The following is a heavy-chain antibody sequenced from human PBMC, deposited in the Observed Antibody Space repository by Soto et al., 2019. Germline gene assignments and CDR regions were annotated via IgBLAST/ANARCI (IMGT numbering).Heavy chain of an antibody. D-gene: IGHD6-6*01. J-gene: IGHJ1*01. CDR3: AREVGAALTTQPPREYTQH. V-gene: IGHV1-3*01. CDR2: INAGNGNT. Sequence: ASVKVSCKASGYTFTSYAMHWVRQAPGQRLEWMGWINAGNGNTKYSQKFQGRVTITRDTSASTAYMELSSLRSEDTAVYYCAREVGAALTTQPPREYTQHWGQGTLVTVSS. CDR1: GYTFTSYA.